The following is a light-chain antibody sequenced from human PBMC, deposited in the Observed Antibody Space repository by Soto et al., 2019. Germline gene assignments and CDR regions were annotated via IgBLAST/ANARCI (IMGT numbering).Light chain of an antibody. J-gene: IGKJ3*01. CDR2: DAS. Sequence: IQMTQSPSSVSASVGDRVTITCRASQAISSALAWYQQKPGKPPKLLIYDASTLQSGVPSRFSGTASGTDFTLTINSLQPEDFATYYCQQFNNWPVTFGPGTKVDIK. V-gene: IGKV1D-13*01. CDR3: QQFNNWPVT. CDR1: QAISSA.